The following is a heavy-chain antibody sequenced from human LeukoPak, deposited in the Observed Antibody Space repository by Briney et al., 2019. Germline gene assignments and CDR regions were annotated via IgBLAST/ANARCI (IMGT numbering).Heavy chain of an antibody. CDR1: GGSIGSSY. CDR3: AREDPPMARSFDY. J-gene: IGHJ4*02. CDR2: IYTSGTT. V-gene: IGHV4-4*07. D-gene: IGHD5-18*01. Sequence: SETLSLTCTVCGGSIGSSYWSWIRQPAGEGLEWIGHIYTSGTTNYNPSLKSRVTMSVDTSKNQFSLKLSSVTAADTAVYYCAREDPPMARSFDYWGQGTLVTVSS.